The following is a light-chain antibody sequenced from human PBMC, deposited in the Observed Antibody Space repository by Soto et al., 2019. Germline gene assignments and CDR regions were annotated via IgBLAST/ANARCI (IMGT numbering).Light chain of an antibody. CDR3: QSYDSSLSGSHVV. V-gene: IGLV1-40*01. Sequence: QSVLTQPPSVSGAPGQRVTISCTGSSSNIGAGYDVNWYQQLPGTAPKLLIYGNSNRPSGVPDRFSGSKSGTSGSLAITGLQAEDEADYYCQSYDSSLSGSHVVFGGGTKLTVL. CDR1: SSNIGAGYD. J-gene: IGLJ2*01. CDR2: GNS.